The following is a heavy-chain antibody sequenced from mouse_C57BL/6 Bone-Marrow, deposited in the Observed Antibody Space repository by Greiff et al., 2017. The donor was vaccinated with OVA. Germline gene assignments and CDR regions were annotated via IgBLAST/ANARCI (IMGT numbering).Heavy chain of an antibody. CDR3: TRDDYDRDY. V-gene: IGHV1-15*01. J-gene: IGHJ2*01. Sequence: VQLKQSGAELVRPGASVTLSCKASGYTFTDYEMHWVKQTPVHGLEWIGAIDPETGGTAYNQTFKGKAILTADKSASTAYMELRSLTSEDSAVYYCTRDDYDRDYWGQGTTRTVSS. CDR1: GYTFTDYE. D-gene: IGHD2-4*01. CDR2: IDPETGGT.